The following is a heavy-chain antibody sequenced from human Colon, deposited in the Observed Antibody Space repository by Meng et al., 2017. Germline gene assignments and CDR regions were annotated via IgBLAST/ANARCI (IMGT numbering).Heavy chain of an antibody. Sequence: EVRLVESGGALVKPGGSLRLSCAASGFTFSNAWMGWVRQAPGKGLEWVGRIKSKADGWTADYAAPVNGRFSISRDDSKNTLYLQMNSLKTEDTAVYYCGGNNYGYDYWGQGTLVTVSS. D-gene: IGHD5-18*01. J-gene: IGHJ4*02. V-gene: IGHV3-15*02. CDR1: GFTFSNAW. CDR2: IKSKADGWTA. CDR3: GGNNYGYDY.